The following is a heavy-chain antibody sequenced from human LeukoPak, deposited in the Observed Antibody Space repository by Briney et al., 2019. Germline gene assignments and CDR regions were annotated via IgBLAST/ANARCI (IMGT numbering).Heavy chain of an antibody. D-gene: IGHD1-26*01. CDR1: GFTFSSYA. CDR2: ISYDGSNK. J-gene: IGHJ4*02. CDR3: ARESYTGEFDY. V-gene: IGHV3-30-3*01. Sequence: GGSLRLSCAASGFTFSSYAMHWVRQAPGKGLEWVAVISYDGSNKYYADSVKGRFTISRDNSENTLYLQMNSLRAEDTAVYYCARESYTGEFDYWGQGTLVTVSS.